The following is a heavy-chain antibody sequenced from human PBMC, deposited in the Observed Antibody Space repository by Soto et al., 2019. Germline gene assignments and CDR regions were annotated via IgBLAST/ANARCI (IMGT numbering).Heavy chain of an antibody. D-gene: IGHD2-21*01. V-gene: IGHV3-23*01. Sequence: GGSLRLSCAASGFTFSSYAMSWVRQAPGKGLEWVSAISGSGGSTYYADSVKGRFTISRDNSKNTLYLQMNSLRAEDTAVYYCAKPPPRTCGGDCYYDYWGQGTLVTVSS. CDR2: ISGSGGST. J-gene: IGHJ4*02. CDR1: GFTFSSYA. CDR3: AKPPPRTCGGDCYYDY.